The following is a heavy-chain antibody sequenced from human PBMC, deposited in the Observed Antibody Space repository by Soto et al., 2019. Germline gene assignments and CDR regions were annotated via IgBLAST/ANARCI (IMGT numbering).Heavy chain of an antibody. J-gene: IGHJ4*02. Sequence: PGGSLRLSCTASGFTFSRHWMHWVRQTPGKGLVWVSRIDGDGTITTYADSVRGRFTISRDNAKNTLYLQMNSLRADDTAVYYCARAGLIILCSYYFDSWGEGGLVTVSS. D-gene: IGHD2-21*01. CDR1: GFTFSRHW. CDR3: ARAGLIILCSYYFDS. CDR2: IDGDGTIT. V-gene: IGHV3-74*01.